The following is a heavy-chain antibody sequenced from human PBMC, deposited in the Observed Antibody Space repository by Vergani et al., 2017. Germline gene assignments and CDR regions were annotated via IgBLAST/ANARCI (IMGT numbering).Heavy chain of an antibody. D-gene: IGHD3-10*01. CDR3: ARGQSVRGVYSRSDGRDV. J-gene: IGHJ6*02. Sequence: QVQLQQWGAGLLKPSETLSLTCAVYGGSFSGYYWSWIRQPPGKGLEWIGEINHSGSTNYNPSLKSRVTISVDTSKNNFSLKLSSVTAADTAVYYCARGQSVRGVYSRSDGRDVWGQGTTVTVSS. CDR1: GGSFSGYY. CDR2: INHSGST. V-gene: IGHV4-34*01.